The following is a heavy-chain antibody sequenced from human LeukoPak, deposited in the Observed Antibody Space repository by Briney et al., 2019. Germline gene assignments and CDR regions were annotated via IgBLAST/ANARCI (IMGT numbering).Heavy chain of an antibody. CDR1: GGSISSSSYY. J-gene: IGHJ4*02. CDR2: IYYSGST. Sequence: SETLSLTCTVSGGSISSSSYYWGWIRQPPGKGLEWIGSIYYSGSTNYNPSLQSRDTISADASKNQFSLELTSVTAADTAVYYCARHNTNYWYWGQGTLVTVSS. CDR3: ARHNTNYWY. V-gene: IGHV4-39*01. D-gene: IGHD1-7*01.